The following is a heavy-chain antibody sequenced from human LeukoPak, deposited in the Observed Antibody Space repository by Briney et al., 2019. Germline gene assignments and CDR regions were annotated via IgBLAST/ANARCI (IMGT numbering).Heavy chain of an antibody. D-gene: IGHD2-15*01. CDR2: MYYSGST. CDR1: GGSISSSSFY. V-gene: IGHV4-39*01. J-gene: IGHJ5*02. Sequence: SETLSLTCTVSGGSISSSSFYWGWIRQPPGKGLEWIGSMYYSGSTYYNPSLKSRVTISVDTSKNQFSLKLSSVTAADTAVYYCARLDGYCSGGSCYSVSFVDPWGQGTLVTVSS. CDR3: ARLDGYCSGGSCYSVSFVDP.